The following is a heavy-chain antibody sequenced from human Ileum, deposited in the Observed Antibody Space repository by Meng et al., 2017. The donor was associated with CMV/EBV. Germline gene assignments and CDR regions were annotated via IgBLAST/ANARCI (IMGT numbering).Heavy chain of an antibody. Sequence: SGFTFSTYAMDWVRQAPGKGLEWVAVISYDGSNKYYADSVKGRFTISRDNSKNTLYLQMNSLRAEDTAVYYCARDRTFYSGNYWCDYWGQGTLVTVSS. J-gene: IGHJ4*02. CDR1: GFTFSTYA. D-gene: IGHD1-26*01. CDR2: ISYDGSNK. V-gene: IGHV3-30*04. CDR3: ARDRTFYSGNYWCDY.